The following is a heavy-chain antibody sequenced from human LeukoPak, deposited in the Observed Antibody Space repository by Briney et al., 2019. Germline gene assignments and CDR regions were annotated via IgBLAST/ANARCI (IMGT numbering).Heavy chain of an antibody. CDR3: ARAAYSSGWPVLIPYYFDY. D-gene: IGHD6-19*01. CDR2: INVYNGKT. J-gene: IGHJ4*02. CDR1: GYTFTNYG. Sequence: VSVKVSCKASGYTFTNYGLSWVRQAPGQGLEWMGWINVYNGKTNYAQKFQGRVTMTTDTSTSTACMELRSLRSDDTALYYCARAAYSSGWPVLIPYYFDYWGQGTLVTVSS. V-gene: IGHV1-18*04.